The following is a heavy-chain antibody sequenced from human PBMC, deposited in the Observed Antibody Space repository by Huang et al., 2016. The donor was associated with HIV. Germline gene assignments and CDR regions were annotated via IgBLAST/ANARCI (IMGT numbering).Heavy chain of an antibody. V-gene: IGHV3-30*02. Sequence: QVQLVESGGGAVQPGGSLRLSCTATGFTFSSFGNHWVRQRPGQGLEWLTCIRYDGSKTTYTDSVKGRFTISRDNSDNTLFLQMNTLTSDDTALYYCAKDEKQFCTGGSCHSSNIDSWGQGTLVTVSS. J-gene: IGHJ4*02. CDR1: GFTFSSFG. CDR2: IRYDGSKT. CDR3: AKDEKQFCTGGSCHSSNIDS. D-gene: IGHD2-8*02.